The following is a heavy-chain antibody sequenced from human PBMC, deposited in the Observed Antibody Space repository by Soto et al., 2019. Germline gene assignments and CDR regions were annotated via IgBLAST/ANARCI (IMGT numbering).Heavy chain of an antibody. J-gene: IGHJ6*02. CDR2: IIPIFGTA. CDR1: GGTFSSYA. CDR3: ARGYISSLYGSSDYYGMDV. V-gene: IGHV1-69*12. Sequence: QVQLVQSGAEVKKPGSSVKVSCKASGGTFSSYAISWVRQAPGQGLEWMGGIIPIFGTANYAQKFQGRVTITADESTRTVYMELSILRSEDTAVYYCARGYISSLYGSSDYYGMDVWGQGTKVTVYS. D-gene: IGHD6-13*01.